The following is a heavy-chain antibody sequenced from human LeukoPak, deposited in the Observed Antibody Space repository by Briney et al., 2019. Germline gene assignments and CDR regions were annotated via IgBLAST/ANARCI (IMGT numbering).Heavy chain of an antibody. D-gene: IGHD2-2*02. CDR1: GGSISSGDYY. V-gene: IGHV4-30-4*08. Sequence: SETLSLTCTVSGGSISSGDYYWSWIRQPPGKGLEWIGYIYYSGSTYYNPSLTSRVTISVDTSKNQFSLKLSSVTAADTAVYYCARRPDCSSSSCYSFWFDPWGQGTLVTVSS. CDR2: IYYSGST. J-gene: IGHJ5*02. CDR3: ARRPDCSSSSCYSFWFDP.